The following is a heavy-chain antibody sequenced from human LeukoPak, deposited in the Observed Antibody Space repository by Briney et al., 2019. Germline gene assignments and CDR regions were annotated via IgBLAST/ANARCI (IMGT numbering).Heavy chain of an antibody. V-gene: IGHV5-51*01. Sequence: GESLKISCKGSGYTFTNYWIGWVRQMPGKGLEWMGIIYPGDSDTRYSPSFQGQVTISADKSISTAYLQWSSLKASDTAMYYCARHQSPQYYGSGSYDYWGQGTLVTVSS. J-gene: IGHJ4*02. CDR1: GYTFTNYW. CDR3: ARHQSPQYYGSGSYDY. CDR2: IYPGDSDT. D-gene: IGHD3-10*01.